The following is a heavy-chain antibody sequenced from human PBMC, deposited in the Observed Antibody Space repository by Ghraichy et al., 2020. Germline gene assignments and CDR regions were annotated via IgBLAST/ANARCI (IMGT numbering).Heavy chain of an antibody. Sequence: GGSLRLSCAASGFTFSNFNMNWVRQAPGKGLEWVSSISSSGTYMHYADSVKGRFTISRDNAKNSVYLQMDSLRAEDTAVYYCARQGNCGGDCYSFLQFWGQGTLVTVP. V-gene: IGHV3-21*01. D-gene: IGHD2-21*02. J-gene: IGHJ4*02. CDR3: ARQGNCGGDCYSFLQF. CDR1: GFTFSNFN. CDR2: ISSSGTYM.